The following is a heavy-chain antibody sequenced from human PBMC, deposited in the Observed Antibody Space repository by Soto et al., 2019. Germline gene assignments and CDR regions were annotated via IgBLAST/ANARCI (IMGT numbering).Heavy chain of an antibody. J-gene: IGHJ4*02. D-gene: IGHD2-15*01. CDR3: APRGGGIYSGAVY. Sequence: EVQLLESGGGLVQPGGSLRLSCAASGFIFSNYAMSWVRQAPGKGLEWVSVISSRGDSTYYADSVKGRFTISRDNSKNTLYLQMNSLRAEDTALYYCAPRGGGIYSGAVYWGQGTLVTVSS. CDR2: ISSRGDST. CDR1: GFIFSNYA. V-gene: IGHV3-23*01.